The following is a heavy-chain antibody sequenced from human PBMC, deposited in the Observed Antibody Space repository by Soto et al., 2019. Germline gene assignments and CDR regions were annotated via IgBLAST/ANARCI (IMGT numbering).Heavy chain of an antibody. CDR2: IYYTGST. V-gene: IGHV4-31*03. CDR1: GGSISSGGYY. J-gene: IGHJ6*02. CDR3: ASPMVRGVSFPGMDV. Sequence: QVQLQESGPGLVKPSQTLSLTCTVSGGSISSGGYYWSWIRQHPGKGLEWIGYIYYTGSTYYNPSLKSRVTISVDTSKNAFSLKLSSVAAADTAVYYCASPMVRGVSFPGMDVWGQGTTVIVSS. D-gene: IGHD3-10*01.